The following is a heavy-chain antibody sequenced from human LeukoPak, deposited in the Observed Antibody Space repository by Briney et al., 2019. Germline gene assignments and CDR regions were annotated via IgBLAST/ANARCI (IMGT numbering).Heavy chain of an antibody. V-gene: IGHV3-23*01. J-gene: IGHJ1*01. CDR2: ISGGGSGA. Sequence: GGSLRLSCAASGFTFSTYAMSWVRQAPGKGLQWVSVISGGGSGAYYADSVKGRFTISRDNSKNTLYLQMNSLRAEDTAVYYCARGSSVYYYGSRGYYSYFQHWGQGTLVTVSS. CDR3: ARGSSVYYYGSRGYYSYFQH. D-gene: IGHD3-22*01. CDR1: GFTFSTYA.